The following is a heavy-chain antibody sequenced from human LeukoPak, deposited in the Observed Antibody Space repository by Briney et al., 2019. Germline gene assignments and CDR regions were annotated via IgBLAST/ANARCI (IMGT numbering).Heavy chain of an antibody. Sequence: PSETLSLTCTVSGGSISSYYWSWIRQPPGKGLEWIGSIYYSGSTYYNPSLKSRVTISVDTSKNQFSLKLSSVTAADTAVYYCARHVAYQGYYFDYWGQGTLVTVSS. V-gene: IGHV4-59*05. CDR1: GGSISSYY. J-gene: IGHJ4*02. D-gene: IGHD2-21*01. CDR3: ARHVAYQGYYFDY. CDR2: IYYSGST.